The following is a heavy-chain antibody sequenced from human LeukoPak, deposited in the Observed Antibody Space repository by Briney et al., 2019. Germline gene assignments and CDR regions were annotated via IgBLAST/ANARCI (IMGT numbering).Heavy chain of an antibody. V-gene: IGHV4-30-4*02. Sequence: SETLSLTCTVSGGSISSGDYYWSWIRQPPWEGLEWSGYIYYSGSTYYNPSLKSRVTISVDTSKNQFSLKLSSVTAADTAVYYCARDLPKGETDYWGQGTLVTVSS. J-gene: IGHJ4*02. CDR3: ARDLPKGETDY. CDR1: GGSISSGDYY. CDR2: IYYSGST.